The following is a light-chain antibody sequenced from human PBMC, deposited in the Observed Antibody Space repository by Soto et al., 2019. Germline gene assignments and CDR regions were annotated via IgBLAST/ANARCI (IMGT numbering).Light chain of an antibody. V-gene: IGKV4-1*01. Sequence: DTVMTQSPDSLAVSLGERATINCKSSQSVLYSSNNKNYLAWYQQKPGQPPKLLIYWASTRESGVPDRFSGSGSGTDFTLTISSLQAEDVAVYYCQQYYSTMITFGQGTRLEIK. CDR1: QSVLYSSNNKNY. CDR2: WAS. J-gene: IGKJ5*01. CDR3: QQYYSTMIT.